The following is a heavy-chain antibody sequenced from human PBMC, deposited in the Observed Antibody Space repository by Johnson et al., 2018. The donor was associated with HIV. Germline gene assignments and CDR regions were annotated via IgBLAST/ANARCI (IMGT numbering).Heavy chain of an antibody. D-gene: IGHD6-6*01. CDR2: ISWNSGSI. V-gene: IGHV3-9*01. J-gene: IGHJ3*02. CDR3: AKDMRIAARPAVGAFDI. Sequence: VQLVESWGGVVQPGGSLRLSCTASGFTFDDYAMHWVRQAPGKGLEWVSGISWNSGSIGYADSVKGRFTISRDNAKNSLYLQMNSLRAEDTALYYCAKDMRIAARPAVGAFDIWGQGTMVTVSS. CDR1: GFTFDDYA.